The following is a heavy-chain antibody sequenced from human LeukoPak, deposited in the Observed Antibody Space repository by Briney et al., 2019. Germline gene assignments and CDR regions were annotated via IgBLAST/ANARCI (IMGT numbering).Heavy chain of an antibody. V-gene: IGHV4-34*01. J-gene: IGHJ4*02. D-gene: IGHD6-19*01. CDR3: ARAPGYSSGWWDY. Sequence: SETLSLTCAVYGGSFSGYYWSWIRQPPGKGLEWIGEINHSGSTNYNPSLKSRVTISVDTSKNQFSLKLSSVTAADTAVYYCARAPGYSSGWWDYWGQGTLVTVSS. CDR2: INHSGST. CDR1: GGSFSGYY.